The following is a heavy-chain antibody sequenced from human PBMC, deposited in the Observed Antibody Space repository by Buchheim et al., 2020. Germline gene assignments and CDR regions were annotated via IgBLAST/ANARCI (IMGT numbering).Heavy chain of an antibody. CDR2: IKSDGSTT. CDR1: GFTFSRHW. D-gene: IGHD5-12*01. J-gene: IGHJ5*02. V-gene: IGHV3-74*01. CDR3: AREASGPFDP. Sequence: EVQVVESGGGLVQPGGSLRLSCAASGFTFSRHWMHWVRQAPGKGLVWVSHIKSDGSTTAYADSVRGRFTISRDNAKNTWFLQMNSLRVEDTAVYYCAREASGPFDPWGQGTL.